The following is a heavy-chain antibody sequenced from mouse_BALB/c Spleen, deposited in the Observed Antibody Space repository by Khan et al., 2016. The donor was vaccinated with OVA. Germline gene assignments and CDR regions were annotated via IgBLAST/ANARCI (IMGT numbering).Heavy chain of an antibody. CDR2: IHYSGGT. Sequence: EVQLQESGPDLVKPSQSLSLTCTVTGYSITSAYSWHWIRQFPGNKLEWMGYIHYSGGTSYNPSLKSRISITRDTSKNQFFLQLNSGTTEDTATYYCAGGFPTYWGQGTLVTVSA. CDR1: GYSITSAYS. CDR3: AGGFPTY. V-gene: IGHV3-1*02. J-gene: IGHJ3*01.